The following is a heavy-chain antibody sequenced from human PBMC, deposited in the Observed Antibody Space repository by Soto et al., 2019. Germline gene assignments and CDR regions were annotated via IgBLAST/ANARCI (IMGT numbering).Heavy chain of an antibody. Sequence: VASVKVSCKASGYTFTNSDINWVRHAPGQDLEWMGWMNPDSGHAAYAQKFQGRVTLTTSTSTSTVYMEMRSLGSEDTAVYYCARRRHCSGGICYYGLDNWGQGTLVTVSS. CDR2: MNPDSGHA. CDR3: ARRRHCSGGICYYGLDN. CDR1: GYTFTNSD. V-gene: IGHV1-8*01. D-gene: IGHD2-15*01. J-gene: IGHJ4*02.